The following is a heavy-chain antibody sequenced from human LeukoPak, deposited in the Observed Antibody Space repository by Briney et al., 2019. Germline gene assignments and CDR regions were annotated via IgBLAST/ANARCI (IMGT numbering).Heavy chain of an antibody. Sequence: GGSLRLSCAASGFTFSTYGMNWVRQAPGKGLEWVSTISTNSANTYYTDSVRGRFTISRDNSKNTLFMQMNSLRAEDTAVYYCAKGQSTIATRSFDSWGQGTLVTVSS. D-gene: IGHD6-6*01. CDR1: GFTFSTYG. CDR3: AKGQSTIATRSFDS. CDR2: ISTNSANT. V-gene: IGHV3-23*01. J-gene: IGHJ4*02.